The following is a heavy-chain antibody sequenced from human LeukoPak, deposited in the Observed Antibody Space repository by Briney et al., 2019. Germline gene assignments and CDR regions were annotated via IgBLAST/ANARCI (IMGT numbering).Heavy chain of an antibody. J-gene: IGHJ4*02. D-gene: IGHD1-26*01. CDR1: GFAVSSNY. CDR2: IYSGGST. CDR3: ARGTWLYGSYY. V-gene: IGHV3-53*05. Sequence: GGSLRLSCAASGFAVSSNYMSWVRQAPGKGLEWVSVIYSGGSTYYADSVKGRFTISRDNSKNTLYLQMNSLRAEDTAVYYCARGTWLYGSYYWGQGTLVTVSS.